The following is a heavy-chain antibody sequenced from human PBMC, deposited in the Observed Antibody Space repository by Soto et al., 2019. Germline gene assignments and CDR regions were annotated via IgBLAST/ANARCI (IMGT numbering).Heavy chain of an antibody. V-gene: IGHV1-18*01. CDR1: GYTFSSYS. Sequence: ASVKVSCKASGYTFSSYSISWVRQAPGQGLEWMGWISAYNGNTNYGQKLQGRVTMTTDTSTNTAYMELRSLRSDDTAVYYCAQDDPPVQHWGQGTLVTVSS. J-gene: IGHJ1*01. CDR3: AQDDPPVQH. CDR2: ISAYNGNT.